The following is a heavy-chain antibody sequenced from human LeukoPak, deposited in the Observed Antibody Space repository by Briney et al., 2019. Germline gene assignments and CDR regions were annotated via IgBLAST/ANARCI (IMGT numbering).Heavy chain of an antibody. Sequence: SVKVSCKASGGTFSSYAISWVRQAPGQGLEWMGGIIPIFGTANYAQKFQGRVTITADESTSTAYMELSSLRSEDTAVYYCARARGTRPPSVVTGAYFDYWGQGTLVTVSS. D-gene: IGHD4-23*01. CDR3: ARARGTRPPSVVTGAYFDY. CDR2: IIPIFGTA. CDR1: GGTFSSYA. V-gene: IGHV1-69*13. J-gene: IGHJ4*02.